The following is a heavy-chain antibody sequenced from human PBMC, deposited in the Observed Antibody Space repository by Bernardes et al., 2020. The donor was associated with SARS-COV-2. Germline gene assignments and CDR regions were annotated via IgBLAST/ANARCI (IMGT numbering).Heavy chain of an antibody. V-gene: IGHV3-74*03. CDR3: AGTSTTCCDY. D-gene: IGHD2-2*01. J-gene: IGHJ4*02. CDR1: EITFSNYW. CDR2: ISAEGTGI. Sequence: GGSLRLSCAASEITFSNYWMHWVRQAPGKGLIWVSLISAEGTGITYADSVKGRFTISRDNAKNTLYLQMNSLRVEDTGVYYCAGTSTTCCDYWGQGTLVTVSS.